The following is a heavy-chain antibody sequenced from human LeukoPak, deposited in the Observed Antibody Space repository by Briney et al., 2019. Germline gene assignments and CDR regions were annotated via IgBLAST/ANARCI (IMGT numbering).Heavy chain of an antibody. J-gene: IGHJ4*02. Sequence: GGSLRLSCAASGFTVSSNYVSWVRQAPGKGLEWVSVIYSGGSTYYADSVKGRFTISRDNSKNTLYLQMNSLRAEDTAVYYCARGSFDYYDSSGYYPQWGRGPLVTVS. CDR2: IYSGGST. CDR3: ARGSFDYYDSSGYYPQ. V-gene: IGHV3-53*01. CDR1: GFTVSSNY. D-gene: IGHD3-22*01.